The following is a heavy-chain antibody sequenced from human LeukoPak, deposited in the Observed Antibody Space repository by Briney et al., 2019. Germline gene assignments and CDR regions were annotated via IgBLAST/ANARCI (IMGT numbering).Heavy chain of an antibody. J-gene: IGHJ4*02. CDR3: ARFLGYCSGGSCYFDY. CDR1: GYTFTSYG. D-gene: IGHD2-15*01. CDR2: INPNSGGT. Sequence: ASVTVSCKASGYTFTSYGISWVRQAPGQGLEWMGWINPNSGGTKYAQKFQGRVTMTRDTSISTAYMELSSLKSDDTAVYYCARFLGYCSGGSCYFDYWGQGTLVTVSS. V-gene: IGHV1-2*02.